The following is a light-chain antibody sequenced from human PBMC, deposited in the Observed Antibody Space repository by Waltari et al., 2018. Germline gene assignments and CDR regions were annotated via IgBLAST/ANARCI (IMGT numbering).Light chain of an antibody. CDR1: SGSVSTTYY. J-gene: IGLJ3*02. Sequence: QTVVTQEPSLSVSPGGTVTLTCGLSSGSVSTTYYPSWYQQAPGQGPRTLIFDTNTRSSGVPYRVSCSILDNKAALTITGAQADDESDYYCVLSMGSGIWVFGGGTKLTVL. CDR2: DTN. V-gene: IGLV8-61*01. CDR3: VLSMGSGIWV.